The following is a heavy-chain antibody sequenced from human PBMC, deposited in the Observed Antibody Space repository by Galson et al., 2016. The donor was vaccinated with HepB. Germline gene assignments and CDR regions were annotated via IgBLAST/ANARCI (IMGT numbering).Heavy chain of an antibody. CDR3: AREGSHFDSSGYYPSYYGMDV. V-gene: IGHV3-53*01. D-gene: IGHD3-22*01. J-gene: IGHJ6*02. Sequence: SLRLSCAASGFTVSSNYMSWVRQAPGKGLEWVSVIYSGGSTYSADSVKGRFTFPRDNSKNTLYLQMNSLRAEDTAVYYCAREGSHFDSSGYYPSYYGMDVWGQGTTVTVSS. CDR1: GFTVSSNY. CDR2: IYSGGST.